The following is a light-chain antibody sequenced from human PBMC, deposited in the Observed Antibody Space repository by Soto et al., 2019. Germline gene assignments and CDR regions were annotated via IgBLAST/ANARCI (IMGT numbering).Light chain of an antibody. CDR2: DAS. CDR1: QSVSSH. V-gene: IGKV3-11*01. Sequence: EIVLTQSPATLPLSPGERVTLSCRASQSVSSHLTWYQHKPGQAPRLLIYDASNRATGIPARFSGSGSGTDFTLTISSLEPEDFAFYYCQQRTNWRLTCGGGTKVEIK. J-gene: IGKJ4*01. CDR3: QQRTNWRLT.